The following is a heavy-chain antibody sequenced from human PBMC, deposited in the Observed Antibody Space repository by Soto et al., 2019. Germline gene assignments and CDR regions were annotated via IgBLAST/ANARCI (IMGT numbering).Heavy chain of an antibody. J-gene: IGHJ6*02. CDR3: ARGEVDTAIWSFGDSSSYPYYYGMDV. D-gene: IGHD5-18*01. CDR2: INHSGST. V-gene: IGHV4-34*01. CDR1: GGSFIGYY. Sequence: SETLSLTCAVYGGSFIGYYCSCVRQPPWKWLEWIVEINHSGSTNYNPSLKSRVTISVDTSKNQFSLKLSSVTAADTAVYYCARGEVDTAIWSFGDSSSYPYYYGMDVWGQGTTVTVSS.